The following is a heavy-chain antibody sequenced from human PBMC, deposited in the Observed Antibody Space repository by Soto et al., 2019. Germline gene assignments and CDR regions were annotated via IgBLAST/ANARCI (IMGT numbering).Heavy chain of an antibody. Sequence: QVQLQESGPGLVKPSQTLSLTCTVSGGSISSGGYYWSWIRQHPGKGLEWIGYIYYSGSTYYNPSPKSPVNITVKPFKNPFLPKVSSGTGAETGVYFWARELGGNRNHRFDPWGQGTLVTVSS. V-gene: IGHV4-31*01. CDR1: GGSISSGGYY. D-gene: IGHD2-15*01. CDR3: ARELGGNRNHRFDP. CDR2: IYYSGST. J-gene: IGHJ5*02.